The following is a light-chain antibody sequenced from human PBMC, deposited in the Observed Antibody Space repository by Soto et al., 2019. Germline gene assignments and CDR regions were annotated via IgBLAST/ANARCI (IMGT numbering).Light chain of an antibody. J-gene: IGKJ1*01. Sequence: EILLTQSPGTLSLSPGERATLSCRASQSVNSKYLAWYQQKRGHAPRLLIYASSSRSPGIPDGFGGSESGTDLTLTISIMDLEDFAVYNFQESPRTFGQGTKGNI. CDR2: ASS. V-gene: IGKV3-20*01. CDR1: QSVNSKY. CDR3: QESPRT.